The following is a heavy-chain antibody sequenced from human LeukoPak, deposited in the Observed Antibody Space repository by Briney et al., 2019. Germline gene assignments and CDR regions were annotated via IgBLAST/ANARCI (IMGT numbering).Heavy chain of an antibody. V-gene: IGHV3-7*03. CDR3: ARGGGLDV. CDR1: GFTFSSYW. D-gene: IGHD3-16*01. J-gene: IGHJ6*02. Sequence: GGSLRLSCAASGFTFSSYWMNWARQAPGKGLEWVAGINHNGNVNYYVDSVKGRFTISRDNAKNSLYQQMSNLRAEDTAVYFCARGGGLDVWGQGATVTVSS. CDR2: INHNGNVN.